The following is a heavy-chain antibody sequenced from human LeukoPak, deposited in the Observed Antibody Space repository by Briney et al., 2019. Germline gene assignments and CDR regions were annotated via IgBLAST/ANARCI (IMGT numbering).Heavy chain of an antibody. CDR2: INPSGGST. CDR1: GYTFTSYY. V-gene: IGHV1-46*01. CDR3: ARAPSRYCSGGSCYRQGYYYYYMDV. J-gene: IGHJ6*03. D-gene: IGHD2-15*01. Sequence: ASVKVSCKASGYTFTSYYMHWVRQAPGQGLEWMGIINPSGGSTSYAQKFQGRVTMTRDMSTSTVYMELSSLRSEDTAVYYCARAPSRYCSGGSCYRQGYYYYYMDVWGKGTTVTVSS.